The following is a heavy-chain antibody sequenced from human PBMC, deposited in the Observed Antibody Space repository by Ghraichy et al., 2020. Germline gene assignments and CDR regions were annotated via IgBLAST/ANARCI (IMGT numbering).Heavy chain of an antibody. J-gene: IGHJ5*02. V-gene: IGHV3-21*01. CDR1: GFTFSSYS. Sequence: GGSLRLSCAASGFTFSSYSMNWVRQAPGKGLEWVSSISSSSSYIYYADSVKGRFTISRDNAKNSLYLQMNSLRAEDTAVYYCARGPRSGPRWFDPWGQGTLVTVSS. CDR3: ARGPRSGPRWFDP. CDR2: ISSSSSYI.